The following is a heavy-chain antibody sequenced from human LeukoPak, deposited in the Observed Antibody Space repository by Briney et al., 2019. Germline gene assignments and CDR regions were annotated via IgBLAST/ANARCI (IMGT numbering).Heavy chain of an antibody. CDR2: IYTSGNT. CDR1: GGSISSGSYY. D-gene: IGHD2-21*01. J-gene: IGHJ6*03. CDR3: AREVYCGGDCYLDYYYYMDV. V-gene: IGHV4-61*02. Sequence: PSETLSLTCTVSGGSISSGSYYWSWIRQPAGKGLEWIGRIYTSGNTNYNPSLKSRVTISVDTSKNHFSLKLSSVTAADTAVYYCAREVYCGGDCYLDYYYYMDVWGKGTTVTVSS.